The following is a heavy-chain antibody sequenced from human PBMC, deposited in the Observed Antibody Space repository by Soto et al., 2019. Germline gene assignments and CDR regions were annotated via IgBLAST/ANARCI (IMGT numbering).Heavy chain of an antibody. Sequence: GESLKISCKGSGYSFTNYWIGWVRQMPGKGLEWMGIIYPGDSNTRYSPSFQGQVTISADKPISTAYLQWSSLKASDTATYYCARQGYCSSTACYTVDYWGQGTLVTVSS. CDR1: GYSFTNYW. J-gene: IGHJ4*02. CDR3: ARQGYCSSTACYTVDY. D-gene: IGHD2-2*02. V-gene: IGHV5-51*01. CDR2: IYPGDSNT.